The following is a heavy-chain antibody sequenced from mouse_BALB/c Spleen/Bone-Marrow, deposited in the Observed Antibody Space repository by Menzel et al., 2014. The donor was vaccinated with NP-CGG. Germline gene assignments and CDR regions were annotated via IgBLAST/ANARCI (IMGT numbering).Heavy chain of an antibody. V-gene: IGHV1S135*01. Sequence: EVKVVESGPELVKPGASVKVSCKASGYAFTSYNMYWVKQSHGKSLEWIGYIDPYNGGTSYNQKFKGKATLTVDKSSSTAYMHLNSLTSDDSAVYYCARSILGAMDYWGQGTSVTVSS. CDR2: IDPYNGGT. J-gene: IGHJ4*01. CDR3: ARSILGAMDY. CDR1: GYAFTSYN. D-gene: IGHD4-1*01.